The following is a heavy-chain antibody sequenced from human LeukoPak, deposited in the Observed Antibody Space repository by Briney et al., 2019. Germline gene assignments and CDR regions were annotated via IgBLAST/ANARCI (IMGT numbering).Heavy chain of an antibody. Sequence: GASLRLSCAASGFTFSSYAMSWVRQAPGKGLEWVANIKEDGSVKYYVDSVKGRFTISRDNAKNSLYQHMNSLRAEDTAVYYCARVYSSGWYNVWGQGTMVTVSS. D-gene: IGHD6-19*01. CDR1: GFTFSSYA. CDR2: IKEDGSVK. V-gene: IGHV3-7*01. J-gene: IGHJ3*01. CDR3: ARVYSSGWYNV.